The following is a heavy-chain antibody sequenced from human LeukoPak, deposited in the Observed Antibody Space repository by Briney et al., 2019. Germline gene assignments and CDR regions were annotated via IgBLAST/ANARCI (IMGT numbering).Heavy chain of an antibody. J-gene: IGHJ5*02. V-gene: IGHV1-46*01. CDR1: GFTFIKYY. Sequence: ASAKVSCTASGFTFIKYYMHWVRQAPGQGLEWMGIINPSGDSTSYAQKFRGRVTVTRDTSTSTVYMELSSLRSEDTAVYYCARDNSESLGWWFDPWGQGTLVTVSS. CDR2: INPSGDST. CDR3: ARDNSESLGWWFDP.